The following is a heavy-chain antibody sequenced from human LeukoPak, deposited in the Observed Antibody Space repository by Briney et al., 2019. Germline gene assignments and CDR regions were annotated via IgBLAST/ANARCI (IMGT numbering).Heavy chain of an antibody. CDR2: IFYSGST. D-gene: IGHD3-10*01. Sequence: SETLSLTCTVSDGSMSSYYWGWIRQPPGKGLEWIGNIFYSGSTYYSPSLRSRVTISLDTSRNQFSLKLNSVTAADTAVYYCAKSNGYGLVDIWGQGTMVTVSS. J-gene: IGHJ3*02. CDR3: AKSNGYGLVDI. V-gene: IGHV4-39*07. CDR1: DGSMSSYY.